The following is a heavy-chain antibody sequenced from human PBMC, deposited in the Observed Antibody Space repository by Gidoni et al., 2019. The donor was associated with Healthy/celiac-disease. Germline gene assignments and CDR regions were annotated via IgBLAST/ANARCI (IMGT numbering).Heavy chain of an antibody. D-gene: IGHD6-13*01. V-gene: IGHV3-48*03. Sequence: EVQLVESGGGLVQPGGSLSLSCAASGFTFSSYEMNWVRQAPGKGLEWVSYITSSGSTIYYADSVKGRFTISRDNAKNSLYLQMNSLRAEDTAVYYCARVRGIAEYYYYGMDVWGQGTTVTVSS. CDR1: GFTFSSYE. J-gene: IGHJ6*02. CDR3: ARVRGIAEYYYYGMDV. CDR2: ITSSGSTI.